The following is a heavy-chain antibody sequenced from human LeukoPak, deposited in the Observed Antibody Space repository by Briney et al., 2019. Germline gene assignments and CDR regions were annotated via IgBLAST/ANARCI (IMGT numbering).Heavy chain of an antibody. V-gene: IGHV4-30-4*01. J-gene: IGHJ2*01. D-gene: IGHD3-3*01. CDR3: ARDPSRGYDFWSGYYPGWYFDL. CDR1: GGSISSGDYY. Sequence: PSETLSLTCTVSGGSISSGDYYWSWIRQPPGKGLEWIGYIYYSGSTYYNPSLKSRVTLSVGTSKNQFSLKLSSVTAADTAVYYCARDPSRGYDFWSGYYPGWYFDLWGRGTLVTVSS. CDR2: IYYSGST.